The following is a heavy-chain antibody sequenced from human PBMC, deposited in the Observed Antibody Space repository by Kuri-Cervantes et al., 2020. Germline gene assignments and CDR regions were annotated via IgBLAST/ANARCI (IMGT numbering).Heavy chain of an antibody. CDR3: ANLRGSSSWYADYYYGMDV. V-gene: IGHV1-18*01. D-gene: IGHD6-13*01. CDR1: GYTFTSYG. Sequence: ASVKVSCKASGYTFTSYGISWVRQAPGQGLEWMGWISAYNGNTNYAQKLQGRVTMTTDTSTSTAYMELRSLRSDDTAVYYCANLRGSSSWYADYYYGMDVWGQGTTVTVSS. CDR2: ISAYNGNT. J-gene: IGHJ6*02.